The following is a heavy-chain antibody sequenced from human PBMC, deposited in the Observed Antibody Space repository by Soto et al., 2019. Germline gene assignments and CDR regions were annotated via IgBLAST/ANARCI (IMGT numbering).Heavy chain of an antibody. V-gene: IGHV4-31*03. D-gene: IGHD1-26*01. CDR3: ARLGGTRVRSRFDY. Sequence: QVQLQESGPGLVKPSQTLSLTCTVSGGSISSGGYYWSWIRQHPGKGLEWIGYIYYSGSTYYNPSLKSRVTISVDTSKNRSSLKLSSVTAADTAVYYCARLGGTRVRSRFDYWGQGTLVTVSS. J-gene: IGHJ4*02. CDR2: IYYSGST. CDR1: GGSISSGGYY.